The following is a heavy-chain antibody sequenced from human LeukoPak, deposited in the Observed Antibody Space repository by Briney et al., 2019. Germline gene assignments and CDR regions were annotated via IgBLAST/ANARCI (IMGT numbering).Heavy chain of an antibody. Sequence: SETLSLTCAVYGVSFSGYYWSWIRQPPGKGLEWIGEINHSGSTNYNPSLKSRVTISIDTSKNQFSLKLSSVTAADTAVYYCARGHQLRYFDWAPRYYYYMDVWSKGTTVTVSS. CDR1: GVSFSGYY. D-gene: IGHD3-9*01. J-gene: IGHJ6*03. V-gene: IGHV4-34*01. CDR3: ARGHQLRYFDWAPRYYYYMDV. CDR2: INHSGST.